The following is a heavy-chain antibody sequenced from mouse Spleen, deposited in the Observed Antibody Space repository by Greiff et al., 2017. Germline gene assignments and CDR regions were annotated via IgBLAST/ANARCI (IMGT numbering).Heavy chain of an antibody. Sequence: QVQLQQPGAELVMPGASVKLSCKASGYTFTSYWMHWVKQRPGQGLAWIGEIDPSDSYTNYNQKFKGKATLTVDKSSSTAYMQLSSLTSEDSAVYYCARGDYYGNYHWYFDVWGAGTTVTVSS. CDR1: GYTFTSYW. J-gene: IGHJ1*01. D-gene: IGHD2-1*01. CDR2: IDPSDSYT. CDR3: ARGDYYGNYHWYFDV. V-gene: IGHV1-69*01.